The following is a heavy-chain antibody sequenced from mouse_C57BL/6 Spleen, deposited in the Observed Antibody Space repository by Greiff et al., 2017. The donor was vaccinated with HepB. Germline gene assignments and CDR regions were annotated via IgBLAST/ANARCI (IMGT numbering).Heavy chain of an antibody. CDR1: GYTFTDYY. D-gene: IGHD2-4*01. J-gene: IGHJ4*01. V-gene: IGHV1-26*01. CDR3: SRSGDYDHYYAMDY. CDR2: INPNNGGT. Sequence: EVQLQQSGPELVKPGASVKISCKASGYTFTDYYMNWVKQSHGKSLEWIGDINPNNGGTSYNQKFKGKATLTVDKSSSTAYMGPRSLTSEYSAVYYCSRSGDYDHYYAMDYWGHRTSVTVSS.